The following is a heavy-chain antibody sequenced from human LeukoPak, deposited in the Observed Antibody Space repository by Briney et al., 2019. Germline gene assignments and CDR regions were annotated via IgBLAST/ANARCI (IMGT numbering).Heavy chain of an antibody. CDR1: GFTFSSYA. Sequence: GGSLRLSCAASGFTFSSYAMNWVRQAPGKGLEWVSSINGGGDSTYYADSVKGRFTISRDNSKNTLYLQMNSLRAEDTAVYYCAKGDGYSSGWYNWFAPWGQGTLVTVSS. D-gene: IGHD6-19*01. CDR2: INGGGDST. V-gene: IGHV3-23*01. CDR3: AKGDGYSSGWYNWFAP. J-gene: IGHJ5*02.